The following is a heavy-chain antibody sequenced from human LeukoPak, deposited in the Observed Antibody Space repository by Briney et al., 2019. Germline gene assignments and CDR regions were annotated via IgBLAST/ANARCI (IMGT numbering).Heavy chain of an antibody. V-gene: IGHV1-69*04. CDR1: GGTFSSYA. CDR2: IIPILGIA. J-gene: IGHJ4*02. CDR3: ATWRYCSSTSCYYYFDY. D-gene: IGHD2-2*01. Sequence: GASVKVSCKASGGTFSSYAISWVRQAPGQGLEWMGRIIPILGIANYAQKFQGRVTITADESTSTAYMELSSLRSEDTAVYYCATWRYCSSTSCYYYFDYWGQGTLVTVSS.